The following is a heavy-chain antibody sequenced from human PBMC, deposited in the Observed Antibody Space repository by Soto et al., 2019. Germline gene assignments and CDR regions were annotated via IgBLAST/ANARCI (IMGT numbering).Heavy chain of an antibody. CDR3: AKKMVVTATGGFDY. CDR1: GFTITSYA. D-gene: IGHD2-21*02. J-gene: IGHJ4*02. CDR2: VGSSGVDT. V-gene: IGHV3-23*01. Sequence: GGSLRLSCAASGFTITSYAISWVRQAPGKGLEWVSSVGSSGVDTYYADSVKGRFTISRDTSKNTVYLQINSLRAEDTAIYYCAKKMVVTATGGFDYWGQGTPVTVSS.